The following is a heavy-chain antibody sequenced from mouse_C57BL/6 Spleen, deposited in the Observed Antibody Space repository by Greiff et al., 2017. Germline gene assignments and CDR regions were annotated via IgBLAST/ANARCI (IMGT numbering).Heavy chain of an antibody. CDR1: GYTFTDYY. D-gene: IGHD1-1*01. CDR3: ARYYGSSSFDY. Sequence: EVQLQQSGPELVKPGASVKISCKASGYTFTDYYMNWVKQSHGKSLEWIGDINPNNGGTSYNQKFKGKATLTVDTSSSTAYMELRSLTSEDSAVYYCARYYGSSSFDYWGQGTTLTVSS. CDR2: INPNNGGT. J-gene: IGHJ2*01. V-gene: IGHV1-26*01.